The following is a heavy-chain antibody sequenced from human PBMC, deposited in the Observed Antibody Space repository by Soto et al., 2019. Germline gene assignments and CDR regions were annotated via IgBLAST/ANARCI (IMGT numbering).Heavy chain of an antibody. CDR3: AKGRGGSGSLPPRVDF. D-gene: IGHD3-10*01. J-gene: IGHJ4*02. V-gene: IGHV3-23*01. Sequence: EVQLLESGGGLVQPGGSLRLSCAASGFTFNNYAMTWVRQAPGKGLEWVSAISGGGDTTSYADSVKGRFTDSRDGSKNTLYLQMSSLRAEDTALYYCAKGRGGSGSLPPRVDFWGQGTLVTVYS. CDR1: GFTFNNYA. CDR2: ISGGGDTT.